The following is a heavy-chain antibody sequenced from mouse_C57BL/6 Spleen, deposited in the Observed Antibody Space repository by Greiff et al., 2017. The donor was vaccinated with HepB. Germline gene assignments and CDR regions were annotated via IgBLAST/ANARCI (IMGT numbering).Heavy chain of an antibody. CDR2: IRLKSDNYAT. CDR1: GFTFSNYW. V-gene: IGHV6-3*01. Sequence: EVQGVESGGGLVQPGGSMKLSCVASGFTFSNYWMNWVRQSPEKGLEWVAQIRLKSDNYATHYAESVKGRFTISRDDSKSSVYLQMNNLRAEDTGIYYCTYDPWFAYWGQGTLVTVSA. J-gene: IGHJ3*01. CDR3: TYDPWFAY. D-gene: IGHD2-3*01.